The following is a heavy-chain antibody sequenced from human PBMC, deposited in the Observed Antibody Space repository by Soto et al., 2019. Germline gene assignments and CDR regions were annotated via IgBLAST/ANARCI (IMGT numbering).Heavy chain of an antibody. CDR1: GYSFTSYW. D-gene: IGHD2-15*01. Sequence: PGESLKISCKGSGYSFTSYWISWLRQMPGKGLEWMGRIDPSDSYTNYSPSFQGHVTISADKSISTAYLQWSSLKASDTAMYYCARWVAATPYYYYGMDVWGQGTTVTVSS. CDR3: ARWVAATPYYYYGMDV. V-gene: IGHV5-10-1*01. CDR2: IDPSDSYT. J-gene: IGHJ6*02.